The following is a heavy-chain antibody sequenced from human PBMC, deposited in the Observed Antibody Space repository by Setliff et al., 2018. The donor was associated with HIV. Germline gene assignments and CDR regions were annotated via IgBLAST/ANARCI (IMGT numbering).Heavy chain of an antibody. CDR2: IVVDSGNT. Sequence: SVKVSCKASGYTFISYGISWVRQARGQRLEWIGWIVVDSGNTNYAQKFQERVTITRDMSTSTAYMELSSLRSEDTAVYYCAALYYDSSGYYPGAFDIWGQGTMVTVSS. D-gene: IGHD3-22*01. V-gene: IGHV1-58*02. J-gene: IGHJ3*02. CDR1: GYTFISYG. CDR3: AALYYDSSGYYPGAFDI.